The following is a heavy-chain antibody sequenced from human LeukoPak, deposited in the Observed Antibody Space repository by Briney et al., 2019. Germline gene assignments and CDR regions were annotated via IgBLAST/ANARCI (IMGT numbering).Heavy chain of an antibody. CDR2: ISAYNGNT. CDR1: GYTFTSYG. V-gene: IGHV1-18*01. Sequence: GASVKVSCKASGYTFTSYGISWVRQAPGQGLEWMGWISAYNGNTNYAQKLQGRVTMTTDTSTSTAYMELRSLRSDDTAVYYCARDRDILTGYYNYYYYGMDVWGQGTTVIVSS. CDR3: ARDRDILTGYYNYYYYGMDV. J-gene: IGHJ6*02. D-gene: IGHD3-9*01.